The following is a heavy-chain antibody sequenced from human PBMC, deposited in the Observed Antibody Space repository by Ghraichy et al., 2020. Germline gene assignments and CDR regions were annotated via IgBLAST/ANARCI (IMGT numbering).Heavy chain of an antibody. CDR3: ASAIEAGGISH. CDR2: ITITSRTI. J-gene: IGHJ4*02. CDR1: EFTFSTSS. Sequence: GESLNISCTASEFTFSTSSMNWVRQAPGKGLEWISYITITSRTIYYAESVKGRFTVSRDNDKKSLYLQMNSLRVDDTAVYYCASAIEAGGISHWGLGTLVTVSS. V-gene: IGHV3-48*01. D-gene: IGHD6-13*01.